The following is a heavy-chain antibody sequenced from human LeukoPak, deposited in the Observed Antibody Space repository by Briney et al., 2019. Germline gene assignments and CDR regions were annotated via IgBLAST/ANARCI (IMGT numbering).Heavy chain of an antibody. J-gene: IGHJ5*02. D-gene: IGHD3-3*01. V-gene: IGHV1-69*13. CDR1: GGTFSSYA. Sequence: VASVKVSCKASGGTFSSYAISWVRQAPGQGLEWMGGIIPIFGTANYAQKFQGRVTITADESTSTAYMELSSLRSEDTAVYYCARVPVLRFSATNWFDPWGQGTLVTVSS. CDR3: ARVPVLRFSATNWFDP. CDR2: IIPIFGTA.